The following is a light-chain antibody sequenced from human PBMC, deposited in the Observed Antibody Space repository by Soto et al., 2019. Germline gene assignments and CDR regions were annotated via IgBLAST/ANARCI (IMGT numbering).Light chain of an antibody. Sequence: DIHVTQSPSSVSASVGDRVTITCRASQAITSWLAWYQQKPGRAPKLLIYSASSLQIGAPSRFTGSGSGTDFTLTITSLQPDDAAVYYCQQTRSFPLTFGGGTKVEI. CDR1: QAITSW. J-gene: IGKJ4*01. CDR3: QQTRSFPLT. CDR2: SAS. V-gene: IGKV1-12*01.